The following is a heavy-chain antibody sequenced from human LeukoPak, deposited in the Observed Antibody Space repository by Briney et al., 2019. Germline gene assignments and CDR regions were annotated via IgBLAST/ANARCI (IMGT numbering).Heavy chain of an antibody. Sequence: ASVTVSCKASGYTFTSYDINWVRQATGQGLEWMGRMNPNSGNTGSAQRFQGRITMTRDTSISTAYMELSSLRSEDTAVYYCARGPLVRLPSSFGPWGQGTLVTVSS. CDR3: ARGPLVRLPSSFGP. V-gene: IGHV1-8*01. CDR1: GYTFTSYD. D-gene: IGHD3-16*02. J-gene: IGHJ5*02. CDR2: MNPNSGNT.